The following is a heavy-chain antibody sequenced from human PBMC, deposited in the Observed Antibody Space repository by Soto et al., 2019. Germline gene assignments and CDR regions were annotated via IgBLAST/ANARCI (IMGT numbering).Heavy chain of an antibody. CDR2: INPSGGST. V-gene: IGHV1-46*01. Sequence: ASLTVSCQASGYTFTTSSMRSLRQAPGQGLAWMGIINPSGGSTSYAQKFQGRSTMTQHSSTSTVYMELSSQRSEDTAVYYCEREGGAAGNEPYYYYCMDDWGQGTTVTVSS. CDR3: EREGGAAGNEPYYYYCMDD. CDR1: GYTFTTSS. D-gene: IGHD6-13*01. J-gene: IGHJ6*02.